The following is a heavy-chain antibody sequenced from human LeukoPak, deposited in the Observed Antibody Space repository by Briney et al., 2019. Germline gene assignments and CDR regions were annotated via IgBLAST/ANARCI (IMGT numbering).Heavy chain of an antibody. D-gene: IGHD1-26*01. J-gene: IGHJ4*02. CDR2: INPNSGGT. CDR3: ARGVLGATQFFDY. CDR1: GYTFTGYY. Sequence: ASVKVSCKASGYTFTGYYMHWVRQAPGQGLEWMGRINPNSGGTNYAQKFQGRVTMTRDTSISTAYMELSRPRSDDTAMYYCARGVLGATQFFDYWGQGTLVTVSS. V-gene: IGHV1-2*06.